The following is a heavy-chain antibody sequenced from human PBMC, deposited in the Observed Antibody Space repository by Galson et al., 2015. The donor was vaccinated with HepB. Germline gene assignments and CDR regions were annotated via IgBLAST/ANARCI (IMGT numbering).Heavy chain of an antibody. CDR2: ISWNSGSI. J-gene: IGHJ4*02. D-gene: IGHD3-22*01. Sequence: SLRLSCAASGFKFVDLAMYWVRQAPGKGLEWVSGISWNSGSIGYADSVKGRFTISRDNAKNSLYLQMNSLRADDTALYYCAKNGRSDSTGYFDPYFDYWGRGTLVTVSA. CDR3: AKNGRSDSTGYFDPYFDY. CDR1: GFKFVDLA. V-gene: IGHV3-9*01.